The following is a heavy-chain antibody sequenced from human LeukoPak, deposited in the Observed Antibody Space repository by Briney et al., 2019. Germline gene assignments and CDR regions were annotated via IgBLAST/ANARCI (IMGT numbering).Heavy chain of an antibody. J-gene: IGHJ6*03. D-gene: IGHD6-19*01. CDR1: GGSISSYY. CDR2: IYYSGST. CDR3: ARDLAVAGDYYYYYYMDV. Sequence: SETLSLTCTVSGGSISSYYWSWIRQPLGKGLEWIGCIYYSGSTNCNPSLKSRVTISVDTSKNQFSLKLSSVTAADTAVYYCARDLAVAGDYYYYYYMDVWGKGTTVTVSS. V-gene: IGHV4-59*01.